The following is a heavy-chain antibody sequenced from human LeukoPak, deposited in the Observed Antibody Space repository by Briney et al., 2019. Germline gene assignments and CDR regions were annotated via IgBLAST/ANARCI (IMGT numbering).Heavy chain of an antibody. CDR1: GYTFTGYY. Sequence: ASVRVSCKASGYTFTGYYMHWVRQAPGQGLEWMGWINPNSGGTNYAQKFQGRVTMTRDTSISTAYMELSRLRSDDTAVYYCARDRGPYYYGSGTYDYWGQGTLVTVSS. CDR3: ARDRGPYYYGSGTYDY. D-gene: IGHD3-10*01. V-gene: IGHV1-2*02. J-gene: IGHJ4*02. CDR2: INPNSGGT.